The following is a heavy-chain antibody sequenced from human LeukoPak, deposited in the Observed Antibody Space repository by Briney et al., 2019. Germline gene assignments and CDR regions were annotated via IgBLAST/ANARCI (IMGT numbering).Heavy chain of an antibody. CDR1: GYTFTSNY. V-gene: IGHV1-46*01. CDR2: IYPRDGST. CDR3: ARAPIVRFLVHYLRKATSGWFDP. J-gene: IGHJ5*02. D-gene: IGHD3-3*01. Sequence: ASVKVSCKASGYTFTSNYIHWVRQAPGQGLEWMGMIYPRDGSTSYAQKFQGRVTMTRNTSISTAYMELSSLRSEDTAVYYCARAPIVRFLVHYLRKATSGWFDPWGQGTLVTVSS.